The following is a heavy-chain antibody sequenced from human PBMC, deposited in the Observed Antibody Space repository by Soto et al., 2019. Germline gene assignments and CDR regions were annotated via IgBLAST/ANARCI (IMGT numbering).Heavy chain of an antibody. D-gene: IGHD3-16*01. J-gene: IGHJ4*02. V-gene: IGHV3-49*04. Sequence: GGSLRLSCTTSGFTFGDYALSWVRQAPGKGLEWVGFIRRNAYGGTTDYAASVKGRFTISRDDSKSIAYLQMNSLRTEDTDLYYSTRESSLDFDFWGQGTLVTVSS. CDR1: GFTFGDYA. CDR3: TRESSLDFDF. CDR2: IRRNAYGGTT.